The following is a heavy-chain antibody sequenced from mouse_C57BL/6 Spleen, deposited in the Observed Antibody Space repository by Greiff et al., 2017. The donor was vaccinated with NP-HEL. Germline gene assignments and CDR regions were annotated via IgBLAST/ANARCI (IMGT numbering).Heavy chain of an antibody. J-gene: IGHJ4*01. D-gene: IGHD2-5*01. V-gene: IGHV1-62-2*01. CDR2: FYPGSGSI. CDR3: ARHERAYCSNRYYAMDY. Sequence: QVQLQQSGAELVKPGASVKLSCKASGYTFTEYTIHWVKQRSGQGLEWIGWFYPGSGSIKYNEKFKDKATLTADKSSSTAYMELSRLTSEDSAVYFCARHERAYCSNRYYAMDYWGQGTSVTVSS. CDR1: GYTFTEYT.